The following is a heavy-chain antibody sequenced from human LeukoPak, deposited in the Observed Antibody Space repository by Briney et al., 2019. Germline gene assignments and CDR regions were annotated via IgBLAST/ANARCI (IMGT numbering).Heavy chain of an antibody. J-gene: IGHJ4*02. CDR2: VYRGGGT. Sequence: PGGSLRLSCAASGFTVSSSFMSWVRQVPGKGLEWVSVVYRGGGTDYADSVKGRFAISTDNSKNTLYLQMNSLRAEDTAAYYCAKGEDYYDSSGNLLDYWGQGTLVTVSS. D-gene: IGHD3-22*01. CDR3: AKGEDYYDSSGNLLDY. CDR1: GFTVSSSF. V-gene: IGHV3-53*01.